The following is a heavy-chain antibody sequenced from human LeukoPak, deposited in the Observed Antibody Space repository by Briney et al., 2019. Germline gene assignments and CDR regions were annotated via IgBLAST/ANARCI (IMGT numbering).Heavy chain of an antibody. CDR2: IHRSGSP. CDR3: AREILGGFNPGAY. V-gene: IGHV4-4*02. D-gene: IGHD1-14*01. Sequence: PSETLSLTCTVSLDSTTSNFWSWVRQPPGKGLEWIGEIHRSGSPNYSPSLQSRVTISIDRSRNQIVLELSSVTAADMAVYYCAREILGGFNPGAYWGQGTLVTVSS. CDR1: LDSTTSNF. J-gene: IGHJ4*02.